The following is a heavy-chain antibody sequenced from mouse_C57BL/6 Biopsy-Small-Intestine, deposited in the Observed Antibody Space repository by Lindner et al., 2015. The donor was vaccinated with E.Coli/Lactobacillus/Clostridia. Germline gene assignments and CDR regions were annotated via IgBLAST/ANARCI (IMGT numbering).Heavy chain of an antibody. CDR1: GFNIKDDF. V-gene: IGHV14-3*01. CDR2: IDPANGNT. CDR3: ARSDDYDYYAMDY. D-gene: IGHD2-4*01. J-gene: IGHJ4*01. Sequence: VQLQESGAELVRPGASVKLSCTASGFNIKDDFLHWVKQRPEKGLEWIGTIDPANGNTKYAPKFQDKATITTDSSSNTAYLQLSSLTSEDTAVYYCARSDDYDYYAMDYVGSRNLSHRLL.